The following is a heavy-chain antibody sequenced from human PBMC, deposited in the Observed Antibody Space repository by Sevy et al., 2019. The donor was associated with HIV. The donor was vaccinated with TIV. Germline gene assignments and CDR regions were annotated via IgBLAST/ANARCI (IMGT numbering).Heavy chain of an antibody. V-gene: IGHV3-15*01. CDR3: ITDPEYRGYDEEVINYYYYGMDV. Sequence: GGSLRLSCAASGFTFSSAWMSWVRQAPGKGLEWVGRIKSEIDGGAIDYAAPVKGRLSISREDSKNTVYLQMKSLKTEDTAVYYSITDPEYRGYDEEVINYYYYGMDVWGQGTTVTVSS. CDR2: IKSEIDGGAI. D-gene: IGHD5-12*01. CDR1: GFTFSSAW. J-gene: IGHJ6*02.